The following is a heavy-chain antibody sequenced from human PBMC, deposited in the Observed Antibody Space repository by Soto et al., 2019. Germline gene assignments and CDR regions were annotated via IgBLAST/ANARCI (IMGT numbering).Heavy chain of an antibody. J-gene: IGHJ4*02. CDR3: ARWGTTGGLDF. CDR2: TSYDGSDN. D-gene: IGHD3-16*01. V-gene: IGHV3-30*19. Sequence: QVQLVESGGGVVQPGTSLRLSCVGSGFIFRSYVIHWVRQAPGKGLEWVALTSYDGSDNYYDDYVKGRFTISRDNSRNTVDLQMDSLRLEDTALYYCARWGTTGGLDFWGQGTLVSVSS. CDR1: GFIFRSYV.